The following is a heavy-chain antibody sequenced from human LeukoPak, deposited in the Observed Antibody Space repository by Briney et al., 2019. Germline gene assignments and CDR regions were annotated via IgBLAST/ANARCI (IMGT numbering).Heavy chain of an antibody. CDR2: ISSVTSAI. V-gene: IGHV3-48*04. D-gene: IGHD3-16*01. CDR3: VSTPAIRRLNF. J-gene: IGHJ4*02. Sequence: GGSLRLSCAASGFTFSSYAMTWIRQAPGGGLQWIAYISSVTSAIHYANSMKGRFTMSMDNAKNSVYLQMNSLRTEDPAMYFCVSTPAIRRLNFWGQGTLVTVSS. CDR1: GFTFSSYA.